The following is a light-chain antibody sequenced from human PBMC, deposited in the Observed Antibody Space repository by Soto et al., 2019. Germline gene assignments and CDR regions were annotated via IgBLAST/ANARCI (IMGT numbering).Light chain of an antibody. J-gene: IGKJ1*01. CDR3: NQSYSTPWT. V-gene: IGKV1-39*01. Sequence: DIPMTQSPSSLSASVGDRVTITCRASQSISSYLNWYQQKPGKAPKLLIYAASSLQSGVPSRFSGSGSGTDFTLTISSLQPEDFATYYWNQSYSTPWTFGQGTKVEIK. CDR1: QSISSY. CDR2: AAS.